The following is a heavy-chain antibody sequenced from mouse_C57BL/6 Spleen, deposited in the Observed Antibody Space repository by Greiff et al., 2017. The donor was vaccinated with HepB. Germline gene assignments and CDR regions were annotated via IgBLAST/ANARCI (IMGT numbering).Heavy chain of an antibody. CDR3: AIIIYYDPGYAMDY. J-gene: IGHJ4*01. Sequence: VQVVESGPGLVQPSQSLSITCTVSGFSLTSYGVHWVRQSPGKGLEWLGVIWRGGSTDYNAAFMSRLSITKDNSKSQVFFKMNSLQADDTAIYYCAIIIYYDPGYAMDYWGQGTSVTVSS. D-gene: IGHD2-4*01. CDR1: GFSLTSYG. CDR2: IWRGGST. V-gene: IGHV2-5*01.